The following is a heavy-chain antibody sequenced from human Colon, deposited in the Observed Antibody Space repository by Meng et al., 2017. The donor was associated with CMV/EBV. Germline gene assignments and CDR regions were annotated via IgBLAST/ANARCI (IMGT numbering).Heavy chain of an antibody. V-gene: IGHV3-48*03. CDR3: ARDLISGTYSGYESDLGP. D-gene: IGHD5-12*01. CDR1: GFAFSSYE. CDR2: ISSAGGDR. Sequence: GESLKISCVASGFAFSSYEMNWVRQAPGKGLEWVAYISSAGGDRYYADSVKGRFTISRHNAQRSLYLEMNSLSGDETAVYYCARDLISGTYSGYESDLGPWGQGTLVTVSS. J-gene: IGHJ5*02.